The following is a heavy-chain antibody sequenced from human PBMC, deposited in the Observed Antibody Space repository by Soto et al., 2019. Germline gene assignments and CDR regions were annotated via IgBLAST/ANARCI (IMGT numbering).Heavy chain of an antibody. Sequence: PGGSLRLSCAASGFTFSSYGMHRVRQAPGKGLEWVAVISYDGSNKYYADSVKGRFTISRDNSKNTLYLQMNSLRAEDTAVYYCAKDPYSYGSNWFDPWGQGTLVTVSS. CDR1: GFTFSSYG. V-gene: IGHV3-30*18. D-gene: IGHD5-18*01. CDR3: AKDPYSYGSNWFDP. CDR2: ISYDGSNK. J-gene: IGHJ5*02.